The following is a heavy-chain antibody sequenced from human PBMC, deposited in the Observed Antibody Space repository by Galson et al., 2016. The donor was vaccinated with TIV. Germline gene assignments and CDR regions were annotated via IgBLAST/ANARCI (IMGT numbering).Heavy chain of an antibody. J-gene: IGHJ6*02. D-gene: IGHD5-18*01. CDR3: ATDRKTALDTYPYYYGMDV. CDR2: INPLFGTT. V-gene: IGHV1-69*13. CDR1: GGTFRMFV. Sequence: SVKVSCKASGGTFRMFVFSWLRQAPGQGLEWMGVINPLFGTTNYAQTFQGRLTITADESTSSVYMEMTSLRSDDTAVYFCATDRKTALDTYPYYYGMDVWAQGSAVIVSS.